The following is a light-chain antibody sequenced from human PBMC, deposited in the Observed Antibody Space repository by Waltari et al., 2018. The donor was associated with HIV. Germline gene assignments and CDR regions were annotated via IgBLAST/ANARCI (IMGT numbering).Light chain of an antibody. J-gene: IGLJ3*02. CDR1: NKNVGYQG. CDR2: RKD. V-gene: IGLV10-54*04. Sequence: QAGLTQPPSVSKGLRQTATLTCTGNNKNVGYQGAAWLQQHQGHPPTPLSYRKDNRPSGISQRFSASRSGDTASLTITGLQPEDEADYYCSAYDSGLRAWVFGGGTKLTVL. CDR3: SAYDSGLRAWV.